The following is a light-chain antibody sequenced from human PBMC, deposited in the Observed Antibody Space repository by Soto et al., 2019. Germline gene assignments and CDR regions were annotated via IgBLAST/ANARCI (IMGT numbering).Light chain of an antibody. Sequence: QSALTQPASMSGSPGQSITISCTGTSSDVGGYNYVSWYQQHPGKAPKLMIYDVSNRPSGVSNRFSGSKSGNTASLTISGLQAEDEADYYCSSYTSSSTLGHVVFGGGTKVTVL. J-gene: IGLJ2*01. CDR2: DVS. V-gene: IGLV2-14*01. CDR1: SSDVGGYNY. CDR3: SSYTSSSTLGHVV.